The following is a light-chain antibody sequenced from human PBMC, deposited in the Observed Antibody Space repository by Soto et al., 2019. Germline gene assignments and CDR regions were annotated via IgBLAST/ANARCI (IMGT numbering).Light chain of an antibody. CDR1: SSDVGLYDY. J-gene: IGLJ1*01. Sequence: QSVLTQPASVSGSPGQSITISCTGTSSDVGLYDYVPWYQQHPGKAPQLMIYAVSNRPSGVSNRFSASKSGNTASLFISGLQAEDEADYYCSSYTSDSSYVFGSGTKAPS. CDR2: AVS. V-gene: IGLV2-14*01. CDR3: SSYTSDSSYV.